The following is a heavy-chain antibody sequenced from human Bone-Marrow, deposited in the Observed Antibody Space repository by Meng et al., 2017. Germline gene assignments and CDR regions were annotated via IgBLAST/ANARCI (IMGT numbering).Heavy chain of an antibody. D-gene: IGHD4-17*01. CDR3: ARPDYGDYLHYFDY. CDR1: GGSFSGYY. V-gene: IGHV4-34*01. CDR2: INHSGST. Sequence: QVQLQQWGAGLLKPSETLSLACAVYGGSFSGYYWSWIRQPPGKGLEWIGEINHSGSTNYNPSLKSRVTISVDKSKNQFSLKLSSVTAADTAVYYCARPDYGDYLHYFDYWGQGALVTVSS. J-gene: IGHJ4*02.